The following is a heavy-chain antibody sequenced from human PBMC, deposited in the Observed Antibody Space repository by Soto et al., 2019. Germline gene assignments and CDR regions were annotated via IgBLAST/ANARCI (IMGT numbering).Heavy chain of an antibody. CDR3: AREYYYYVWGSYTVDY. CDR2: ISYDGSNK. Sequence: PGGSLRLSCAASGFTFSSYAMHWVRQAPGKGLEWVAVISYDGSNKYYADSVKGRFTISRDNSKNTLYLQMNSLRAEDTAVYYCAREYYYYVWGSYTVDYWGQGTLVTVSS. D-gene: IGHD3-16*01. J-gene: IGHJ4*02. V-gene: IGHV3-30-3*01. CDR1: GFTFSSYA.